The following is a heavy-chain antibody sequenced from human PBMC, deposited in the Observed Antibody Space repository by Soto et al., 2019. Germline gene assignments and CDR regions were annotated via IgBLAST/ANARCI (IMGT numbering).Heavy chain of an antibody. V-gene: IGHV3-21*04. J-gene: IGHJ6*02. CDR3: AKELERPPLYGMDV. CDR2: ISSTTNYI. D-gene: IGHD1-1*01. Sequence: GGSLRLSCAASGFIFTRYSMNWVRQAPGKGLEWVSSISSTTNYIYYGDSMKGRFTISRDNAKNSLYLEMNSLRAEDTAVYYCAKELERPPLYGMDVWGQGTTVTVSS. CDR1: GFIFTRYS.